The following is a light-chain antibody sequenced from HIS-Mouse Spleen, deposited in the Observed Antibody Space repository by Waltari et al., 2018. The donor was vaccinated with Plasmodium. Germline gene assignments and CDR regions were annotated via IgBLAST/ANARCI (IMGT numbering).Light chain of an antibody. CDR2: EVS. CDR3: SSYAGSSV. Sequence: QSALTQPPSASGSPGQSVTTSCTGTSSDVGGYHSVSWYQQHPGKAPKLMIYEVSKRPSGVPDRFSGSKSGNTASLTVSGLQAEDEADYYCSSYAGSSVFGTGTKVTVL. CDR1: SSDVGGYHS. J-gene: IGLJ1*01. V-gene: IGLV2-8*01.